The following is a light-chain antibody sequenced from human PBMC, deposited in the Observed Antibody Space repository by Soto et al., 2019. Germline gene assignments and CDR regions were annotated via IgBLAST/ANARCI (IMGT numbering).Light chain of an antibody. CDR2: EVR. Sequence: QSVLTQPASVSGSPGQAITISCAGTMRDVGAYNLVSWYQQHPGRAPQLIIYEVRNRPSGISFRFSVSKSGNTASLTISVRQAEEEADYYGSSYTSKSSLIFVVGIKLHVL. V-gene: IGLV2-14*01. J-gene: IGLJ2*01. CDR3: SSYTSKSSLI. CDR1: MRDVGAYNL.